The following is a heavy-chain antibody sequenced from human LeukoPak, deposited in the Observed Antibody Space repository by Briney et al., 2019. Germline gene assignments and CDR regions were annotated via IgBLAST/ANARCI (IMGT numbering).Heavy chain of an antibody. D-gene: IGHD1-14*01. V-gene: IGHV4-59*01. CDR2: IYHSGNT. J-gene: IGHJ4*02. CDR1: GGSISSDY. Sequence: PSETLSLTCTVSGGSISSDYWSWIRQPPGKGLEWIGYIYHSGNTNYDPSLKSRVTISVDTSKNQFSLKLNSVTAADTAVYHCARVGGRNTDRPPELYYFDYWGRGTLVTVSS. CDR3: ARVGGRNTDRPPELYYFDY.